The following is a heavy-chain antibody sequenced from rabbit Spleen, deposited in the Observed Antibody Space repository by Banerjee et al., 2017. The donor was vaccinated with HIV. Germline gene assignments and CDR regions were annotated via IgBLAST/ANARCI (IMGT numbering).Heavy chain of an antibody. CDR1: GFSFSGYW. V-gene: IGHV1S45*01. CDR2: IYTGSSGST. Sequence: QEQLEESGGGLVTPGGSLTLTCTASGFSFSGYWMSWVRQAPGKGLEWIGCIYTGSSGSTYYASWAKGRFTISKTSSTTVTLQMTSLTAADTATYFCARAIDGASNILWGPGTLVTVS. J-gene: IGHJ4*01. CDR3: ARAIDGASNIL. D-gene: IGHD2-1*01.